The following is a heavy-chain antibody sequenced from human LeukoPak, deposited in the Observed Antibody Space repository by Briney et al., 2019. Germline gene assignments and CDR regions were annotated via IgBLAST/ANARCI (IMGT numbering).Heavy chain of an antibody. CDR1: GFTFTSSA. CDR2: IVVGSGNT. CDR3: AADPSASIDYDFWSGAPPKGWFDP. D-gene: IGHD3-3*01. V-gene: IGHV1-58*01. J-gene: IGHJ5*02. Sequence: SVKVSCKASGFTFTSSAVQWVRQARGQRLEWIGWIVVGSGNTNYAQKFQERVTITRDMSTSTAYMELSSLRSEDTAVYYCAADPSASIDYDFWSGAPPKGWFDPWGQGTLVTVSS.